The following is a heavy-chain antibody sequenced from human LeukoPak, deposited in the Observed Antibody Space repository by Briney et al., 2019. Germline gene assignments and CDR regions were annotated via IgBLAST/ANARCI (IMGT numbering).Heavy chain of an antibody. J-gene: IGHJ2*01. V-gene: IGHV3-23*01. CDR1: GFTFNSYA. CDR3: AKGVVPTTTGYWYFDV. CDR2: IGGNGATT. Sequence: GGSLRLSCAASGFTFNSYAMSWVRQAPGKGLECVSGIGGNGATTYYTDSVKGQFIISRDNSKNTLYLQLNSLRAEDTAVYYCAKGVVPTTTGYWYFDVWGPGTLVTVSS. D-gene: IGHD5-12*01.